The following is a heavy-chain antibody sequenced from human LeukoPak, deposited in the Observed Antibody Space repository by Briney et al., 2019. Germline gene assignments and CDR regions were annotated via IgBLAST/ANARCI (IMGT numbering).Heavy chain of an antibody. J-gene: IGHJ3*02. CDR2: FNPNSGGT. CDR1: GYIFTDYY. D-gene: IGHD2-15*01. CDR3: ARDGGLEI. Sequence: ASVKVSCKASGYIFTDYYLHWVRQAPGQGLEWMGWFNPNSGGTNYAQKFQGRVTMTRDTSITTAYMELNSLRSDDTAVYYCARDGGLEIWGQGTMVTVSS. V-gene: IGHV1-2*02.